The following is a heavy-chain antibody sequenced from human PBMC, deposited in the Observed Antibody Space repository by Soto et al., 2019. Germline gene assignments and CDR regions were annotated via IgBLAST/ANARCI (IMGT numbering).Heavy chain of an antibody. Sequence: EVQLVESGGGLVEPGGSLRLSCAASGFTFTNAWLNWVRQAPGKGLEWVGRIKGKDDGGTTDYAAPVKGRFTISRDDSENTVYLQMNSLKTEDTAVYYCAADLPNWGAYAFDYWGQGTLVTVSS. CDR3: AADLPNWGAYAFDY. CDR2: IKGKDDGGTT. D-gene: IGHD7-27*01. CDR1: GFTFTNAW. J-gene: IGHJ4*02. V-gene: IGHV3-15*07.